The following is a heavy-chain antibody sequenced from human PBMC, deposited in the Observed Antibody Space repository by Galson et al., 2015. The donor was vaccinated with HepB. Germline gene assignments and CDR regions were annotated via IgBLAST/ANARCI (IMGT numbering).Heavy chain of an antibody. CDR2: ISSSTTYI. D-gene: IGHD6-6*01. CDR1: GFTFSSYS. CDR3: ASGGKFSSSLLYY. V-gene: IGHV3-21*01. J-gene: IGHJ4*02. Sequence: SLRLSCAASGFTFSSYSMNWVRQAPGKGLEWVSSISSSTTYIYYADSVKGRFTISRDNAKNSLYLQMNSLRAEDTAVYYCASGGKFSSSLLYYWGQGTLVTVSS.